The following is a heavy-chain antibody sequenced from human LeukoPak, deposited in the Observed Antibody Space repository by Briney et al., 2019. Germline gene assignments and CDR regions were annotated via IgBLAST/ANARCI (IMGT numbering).Heavy chain of an antibody. CDR1: GYTFTDYY. CDR3: ARGAVAGTGGSFDY. CDR2: IKPNSGGT. Sequence: ATVKVSCKASGYTFTDYYMHWVRQAPGQGREWMGWIKPNSGGTIHAQNFQGRVTMTRDTSISTAYMELSRLRSDDTAVYYCARGAVAGTGGSFDYWGQETLVTV. D-gene: IGHD6-19*01. V-gene: IGHV1-2*02. J-gene: IGHJ4*02.